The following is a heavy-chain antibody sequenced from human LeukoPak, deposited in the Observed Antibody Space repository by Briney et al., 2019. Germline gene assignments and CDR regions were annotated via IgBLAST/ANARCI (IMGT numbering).Heavy chain of an antibody. CDR1: GYTLTRYG. Sequence: GGAVTVSCKGSGYTLTRYGISWVRQAAGQGVEWMGWISAYNGNTNYAQKLQGRVTMTTDTSTSTAYMELRSLRSDDTAVYYCARADYVWGSYRSRSDAFDIWGQGTMVTVSS. CDR2: ISAYNGNT. V-gene: IGHV1-18*01. CDR3: ARADYVWGSYRSRSDAFDI. D-gene: IGHD3-16*02. J-gene: IGHJ3*02.